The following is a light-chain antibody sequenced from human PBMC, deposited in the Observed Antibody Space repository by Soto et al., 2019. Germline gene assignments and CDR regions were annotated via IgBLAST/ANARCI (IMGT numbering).Light chain of an antibody. V-gene: IGKV1-33*01. CDR1: QDISHY. CDR3: QQYDDLPIT. CDR2: DAS. Sequence: DIQLTHSPSSLSASVADPVTIXSQASQDISHYLNWYQQKPGKALKLLIYDASNLHPGVPSRFRGSGSGTEFSFNITSLQPEDVATYYCQQYDDLPITFGQGTRLEIK. J-gene: IGKJ5*01.